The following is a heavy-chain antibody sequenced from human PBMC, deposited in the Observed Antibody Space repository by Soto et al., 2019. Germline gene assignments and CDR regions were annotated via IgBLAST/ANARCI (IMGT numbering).Heavy chain of an antibody. CDR2: ISAYNGNT. CDR1: GYTFTSYG. D-gene: IGHD3-3*01. Sequence: ASVKVSCKASGYTFTSYGVTWVLQAPGQGLEWMGWISAYNGNTNYAQKFQGRVTMTTDTSTTTAYMELRSLRSDDTAVYYCERDTLTVLQTYYFDYWGHGTLVTVSS. CDR3: ERDTLTVLQTYYFDY. J-gene: IGHJ4*01. V-gene: IGHV1-18*01.